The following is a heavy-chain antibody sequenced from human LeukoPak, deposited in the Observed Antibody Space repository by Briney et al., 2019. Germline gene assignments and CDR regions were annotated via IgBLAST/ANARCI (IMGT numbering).Heavy chain of an antibody. CDR2: INHSGST. V-gene: IGHV4-34*01. J-gene: IGHJ3*02. CDR1: GGSFSGYY. CDR3: AREYSGIYSAFEI. Sequence: SETLSLTCAVYGGSFSGYYWSWIRQPPGKGLEWIGEINHSGSTNYNPSLKSRVTISVDTSKNQFSLKLSSVTAADTAVYYCAREYSGIYSAFEIWSQGTLVTVSS. D-gene: IGHD1-26*01.